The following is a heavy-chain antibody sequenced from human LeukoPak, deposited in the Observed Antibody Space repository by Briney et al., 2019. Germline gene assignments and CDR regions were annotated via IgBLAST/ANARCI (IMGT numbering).Heavy chain of an antibody. V-gene: IGHV4-4*02. CDR1: GGSMNSHNW. CDR2: IYHSGST. J-gene: IGHJ5*02. CDR3: ARGAYYYDSSGFYYNWFDP. D-gene: IGHD3-22*01. Sequence: PSETLSLTCTVSGGSMNSHNWWSWVRQPPGKGLEWIGEIYHSGSTNYNPSLKSRVTISVDKSKTQLSLKLSSVTAADTAVYYCARGAYYYDSSGFYYNWFDPWGQGTLVTVSS.